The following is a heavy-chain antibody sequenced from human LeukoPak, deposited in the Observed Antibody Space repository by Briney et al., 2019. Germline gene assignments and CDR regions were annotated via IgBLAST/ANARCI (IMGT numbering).Heavy chain of an antibody. Sequence: GGSLRLSCAASGFTFSNFAVTWVRQAPGKGLEWVSAISGSGGSTYYADSVKGRFTISRDNSKNTLYLQMNSLRAEDTAVYYCAKARSLHTDFDCWGLGTLVTVSS. CDR1: GFTFSNFA. D-gene: IGHD5-18*01. V-gene: IGHV3-23*01. CDR2: ISGSGGST. CDR3: AKARSLHTDFDC. J-gene: IGHJ4*02.